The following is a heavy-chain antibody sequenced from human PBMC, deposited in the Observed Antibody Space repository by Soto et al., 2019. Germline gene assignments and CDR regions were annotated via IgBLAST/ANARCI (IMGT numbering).Heavy chain of an antibody. CDR1: GGTFSSYA. V-gene: IGHV1-69*10. CDR2: IIPILGIA. J-gene: IGHJ4*02. Sequence: ASVKVSCKASGGTFSSYAISWVRQAPGQGLEWMGGIIPILGIANYAQKFQGRVTITADKSTSTAYMELSSLRSEDTAVYYCARVGGASERTVRSFDYWGQGTLVTVSS. D-gene: IGHD6-6*01. CDR3: ARVGGASERTVRSFDY.